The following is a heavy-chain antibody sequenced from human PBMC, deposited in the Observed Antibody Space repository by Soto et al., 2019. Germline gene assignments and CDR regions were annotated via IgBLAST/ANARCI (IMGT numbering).Heavy chain of an antibody. CDR2: ISGSGGST. J-gene: IGHJ4*02. D-gene: IGHD6-6*01. CDR3: AARIAALVPLDY. V-gene: IGHV3-23*01. CDR1: GFTFSSYA. Sequence: GGSLRLSCAASGFTFSSYAMSWVRPAPGKGLEWVSAISGSGGSTYYADSVKGRFTISRDNSKNTLYLQMNSLRAEDTAVYYCAARIAALVPLDYWGQGTLDTVSS.